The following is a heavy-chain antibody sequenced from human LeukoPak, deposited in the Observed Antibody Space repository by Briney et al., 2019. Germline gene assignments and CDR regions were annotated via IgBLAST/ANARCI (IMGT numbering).Heavy chain of an antibody. CDR1: GFTFSSYA. CDR2: ISGSGSST. CDR3: TTGIRGD. Sequence: GGSLRLSCVASGFTFSSYAMSWVRQAPGRELEWVSVISGSGSSTYYADSVKGRFTLSRDNSKNTLNLQMNSLKTEDTAVYYCTTGIRGDWGQGTLVTVSS. J-gene: IGHJ4*02. D-gene: IGHD3-10*01. V-gene: IGHV3-23*01.